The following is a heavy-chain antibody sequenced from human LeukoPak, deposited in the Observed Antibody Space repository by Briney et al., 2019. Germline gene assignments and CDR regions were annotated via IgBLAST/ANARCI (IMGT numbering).Heavy chain of an antibody. CDR1: GFTFSSYA. J-gene: IGHJ5*02. CDR2: ISYDGSNK. Sequence: PRGSLRLSCAASGFTFSSYAMHWVRQAPGKGLEWVAVISYDGSNKYYADSVKGRFTISRDNSKNTLYLQMNSLRAEDTAVYYCARDTTAAAGRYNWFDPWGQGTLVTVSS. D-gene: IGHD6-13*01. V-gene: IGHV3-30*04. CDR3: ARDTTAAAGRYNWFDP.